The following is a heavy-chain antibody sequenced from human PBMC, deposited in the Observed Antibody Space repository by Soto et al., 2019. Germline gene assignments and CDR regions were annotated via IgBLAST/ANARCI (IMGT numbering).Heavy chain of an antibody. V-gene: IGHV1-69*02. J-gene: IGHJ1*01. Sequence: QVQLVQSGAEVKKPGSSVKVSCRASGATFSTHTIIWVRQAPGQGLEWVGRIIPMLGIANYAQKFQGRVTITADKYTSTAYMELSSLTSEDTAIYYCARDKGQLPTDWGQGTLVTVSS. CDR2: IIPMLGIA. D-gene: IGHD2-2*01. CDR1: GATFSTHT. CDR3: ARDKGQLPTD.